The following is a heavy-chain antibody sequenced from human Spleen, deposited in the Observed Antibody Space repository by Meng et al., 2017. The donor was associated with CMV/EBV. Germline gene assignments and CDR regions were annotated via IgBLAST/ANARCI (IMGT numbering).Heavy chain of an antibody. Sequence: QLQQWGAGLFEPSETLSLTSAGYGWSFSAYYWGWIRQPPGKGREWIGEINHSGSTNYNPSLKSRVTISVDTSKNQFSLKLSSVTAADTAVYYCARGRYFTTTLDYWGQGTVVTVSS. V-gene: IGHV4-34*01. D-gene: IGHD4-17*01. CDR1: GWSFSAYY. CDR2: INHSGST. J-gene: IGHJ4*02. CDR3: ARGRYFTTTLDY.